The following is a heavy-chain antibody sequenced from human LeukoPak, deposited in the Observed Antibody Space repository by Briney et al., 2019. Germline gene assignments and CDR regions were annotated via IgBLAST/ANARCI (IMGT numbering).Heavy chain of an antibody. Sequence: GGSLRLSCASSGFTFSSYAMHWVRQAPGKGLEWVAVISYDGSNKYYADSVKGRFTISRDNSKNTLYLEMNSLRAEDTAVYYCARAVGLTGYSSSWYSGYYYYMDVWGKGTTVTVSS. CDR2: ISYDGSNK. J-gene: IGHJ6*03. CDR3: ARAVGLTGYSSSWYSGYYYYMDV. CDR1: GFTFSSYA. D-gene: IGHD6-13*01. V-gene: IGHV3-30*04.